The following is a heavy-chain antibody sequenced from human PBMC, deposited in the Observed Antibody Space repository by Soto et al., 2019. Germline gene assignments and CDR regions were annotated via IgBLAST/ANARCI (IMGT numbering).Heavy chain of an antibody. CDR3: ARGLWEQARLGPPTYGMDV. CDR2: INGDGSST. V-gene: IGHV3-74*01. D-gene: IGHD1-26*01. J-gene: IGHJ6*02. Sequence: EVQLVESGGGLVQPGGSLRLSCAASGFTFSSYWMHWVRQAPGKGLVWVARINGDGSSTSYADSVKGRFTISRDNAKNTLYLQLHSLRAEDTAVYYCARGLWEQARLGPPTYGMDVWGQGTTVTVSS. CDR1: GFTFSSYW.